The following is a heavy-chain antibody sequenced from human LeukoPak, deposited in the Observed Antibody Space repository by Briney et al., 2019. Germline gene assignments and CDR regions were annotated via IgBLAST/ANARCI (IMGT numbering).Heavy chain of an antibody. Sequence: GGSLRLSCAASGFIASTTYMSWVRQSPARGLEWVASISPGGGTTYYADYVKGRFTISRDNSNNTLYVQMNSLRAEDTAVYYCAKVRSGSANWALRIFDNWGQGTLVTVSS. CDR2: ISPGGGTT. V-gene: IGHV3-23*01. J-gene: IGHJ4*02. CDR1: GFIASTTY. CDR3: AKVRSGSANWALRIFDN. D-gene: IGHD1-1*01.